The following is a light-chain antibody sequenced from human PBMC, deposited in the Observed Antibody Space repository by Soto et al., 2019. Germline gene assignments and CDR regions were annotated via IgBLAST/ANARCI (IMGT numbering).Light chain of an antibody. Sequence: QSALTQPASVSGSPGQSITISCTGTSSDVGGYNYVSWYQQHPGKAPKLMIYEVSNRPSGVSNRFSGSKSGNTASLTISGLQGEEEGDYYCRFYTSRRPLVFGGGTKLTVL. CDR1: SSDVGGYNY. V-gene: IGLV2-14*01. CDR2: EVS. CDR3: RFYTSRRPLV. J-gene: IGLJ2*01.